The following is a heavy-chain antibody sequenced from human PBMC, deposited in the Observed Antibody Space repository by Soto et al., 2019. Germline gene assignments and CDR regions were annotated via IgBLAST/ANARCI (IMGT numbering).Heavy chain of an antibody. CDR1: GFTFSSYW. V-gene: IGHV3-7*01. CDR3: ARVASSGRGWDV. D-gene: IGHD3-3*02. CDR2: IKQDGSEE. J-gene: IGHJ6*02. Sequence: EVQLVESGGGLVQPGGSLRLSCVDSGFTFSSYWMSWVRQAPVKGLEWVGNIKQDGSEENYVDSVKGRFTISRDNAKNAINRKMSRRRAEDTAVNECARVASSGRGWDVWGQGTTV.